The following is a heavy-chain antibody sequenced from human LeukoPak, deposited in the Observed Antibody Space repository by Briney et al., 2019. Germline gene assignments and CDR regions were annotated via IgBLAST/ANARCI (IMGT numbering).Heavy chain of an antibody. D-gene: IGHD7-27*01. CDR1: GYTFTSYD. CDR3: VRTPPNWGADY. Sequence: ASVTVSCTAFGYTFTSYDINWVRQATGQGLEWMGWMSPNSGNTGYAQKFQGRVTMTRNTAISTAYMELSSLRSEDTAVYFCVRTPPNWGADYWGQGTLVTVSS. CDR2: MSPNSGNT. V-gene: IGHV1-8*01. J-gene: IGHJ4*02.